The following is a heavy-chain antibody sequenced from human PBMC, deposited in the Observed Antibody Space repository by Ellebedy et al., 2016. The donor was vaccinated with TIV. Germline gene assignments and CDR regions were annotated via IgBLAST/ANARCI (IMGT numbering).Heavy chain of an antibody. CDR3: TTGRSDYYHYYGMDV. CDR1: GFTFSGSA. J-gene: IGHJ6*02. Sequence: GESLKISCAASGFTFSGSAMHWVRQASGKGLEWVGRIRSKTHSYATAYAASVKGRFTISRDDSKNTAYLQMNSLKTEDTAVYYCTTGRSDYYHYYGMDVWGQGTTVTVSS. CDR2: IRSKTHSYAT. V-gene: IGHV3-73*01.